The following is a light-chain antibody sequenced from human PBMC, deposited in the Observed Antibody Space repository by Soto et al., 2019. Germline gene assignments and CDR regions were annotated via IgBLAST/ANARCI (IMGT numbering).Light chain of an antibody. CDR3: QEYNCAPLT. Sequence: DIQMTQSPSSLSASVGDRVTITCRASQGISNYLAWYQQKPGKVPKLLIYAASTLRSGVPSRFSGSGSGTDFTLTISSLQPEDVAIYYCQEYNCAPLTVGGGTKVEIK. V-gene: IGKV1-27*01. CDR1: QGISNY. CDR2: AAS. J-gene: IGKJ4*01.